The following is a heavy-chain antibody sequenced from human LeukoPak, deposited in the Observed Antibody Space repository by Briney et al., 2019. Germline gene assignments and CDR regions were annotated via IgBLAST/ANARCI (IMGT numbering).Heavy chain of an antibody. D-gene: IGHD4-23*01. CDR2: IYYSGST. CDR1: GGSISSSPYY. CDR3: TKRSNSQPPNY. Sequence: SETLSLTCTVSGGSISSSPYYWGWIRQPPGKDLEWIGSIYYSGSTYYNPSLKSRVTTSVDTSKNQFSLKLSSVTAADTAVYYCTKRSNSQPPNYWGQGTLVTVSS. J-gene: IGHJ4*02. V-gene: IGHV4-39*01.